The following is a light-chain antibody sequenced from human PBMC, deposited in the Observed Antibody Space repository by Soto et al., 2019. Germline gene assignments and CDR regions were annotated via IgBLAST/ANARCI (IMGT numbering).Light chain of an antibody. CDR2: EVS. V-gene: IGLV2-14*01. CDR3: NSYTSSSVWV. Sequence: QSVLTQPASVSGSPGQSITISCTGTSSDVGSYNYVSWYQQHPGKAPKLMIYEVSNRPSGVSNRFSGSKSGNTASLTISGLQAEDEADYYCNSYTSSSVWVFGGGTKLTVL. CDR1: SSDVGSYNY. J-gene: IGLJ3*02.